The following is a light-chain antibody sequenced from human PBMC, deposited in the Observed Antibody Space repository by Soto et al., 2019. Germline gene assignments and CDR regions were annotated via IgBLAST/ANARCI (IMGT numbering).Light chain of an antibody. J-gene: IGKJ5*01. V-gene: IGKV3-20*01. CDR2: GAS. CDR1: QSVTTSY. CDR3: HQDGSSRPIT. Sequence: ESVLTQSPGTLSLSPRQRDTLSCRVSQSVTTSYVAWYQQKPGQALRLVIYGASSRSTGVSDRFSESGSGTDFSLTISRLETEDFAVYYCHQDGSSRPITFGHGTRLEI.